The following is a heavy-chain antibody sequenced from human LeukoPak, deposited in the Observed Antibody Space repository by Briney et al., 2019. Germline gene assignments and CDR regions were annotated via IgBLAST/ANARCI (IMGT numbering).Heavy chain of an antibody. J-gene: IGHJ3*02. Sequence: GGSLRLSCAASGFTFSDHYMDWVRQAPGKGLEWVGRTRNKANSYTTEYAASVKGRFTISRDDSKNSLYLQMNSLKTEDTAVYYCARDLLRYSSSWGGAFDIWGQGTMVTVPS. D-gene: IGHD6-13*01. V-gene: IGHV3-72*01. CDR2: TRNKANSYTT. CDR3: ARDLLRYSSSWGGAFDI. CDR1: GFTFSDHY.